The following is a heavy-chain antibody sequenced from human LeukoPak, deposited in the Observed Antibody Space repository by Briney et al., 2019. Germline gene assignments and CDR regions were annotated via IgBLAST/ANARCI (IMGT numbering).Heavy chain of an antibody. CDR2: INPNSGGT. D-gene: IGHD3-22*01. CDR3: AREGMPSGYGPYYYDSSGYYRYYFDY. V-gene: IGHV1-2*02. CDR1: GYTFTGYY. Sequence: GASVKGSCKASGYTFTGYYMHWVRQAPGQGLEWMGWINPNSGGTNYAQKFQGRVTMTRDTSISTAYMELSRLRSDDTAVYYCAREGMPSGYGPYYYDSSGYYRYYFDYWGQGTLVTVSS. J-gene: IGHJ4*02.